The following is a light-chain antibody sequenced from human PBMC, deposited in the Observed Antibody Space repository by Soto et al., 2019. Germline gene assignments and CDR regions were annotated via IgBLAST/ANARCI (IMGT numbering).Light chain of an antibody. CDR1: QSVSSSY. Sequence: EIVLTQSPGTLSLSPGERATLSCRASQSVSSSYLAWYQQTPGQAPRLLIYGASSRATGIPDRFSGSGSGTYFALTISRLEPEDFAVYYCQEYGSSPPVTCGQGTRLEIK. CDR3: QEYGSSPPVT. J-gene: IGKJ5*01. CDR2: GAS. V-gene: IGKV3-20*01.